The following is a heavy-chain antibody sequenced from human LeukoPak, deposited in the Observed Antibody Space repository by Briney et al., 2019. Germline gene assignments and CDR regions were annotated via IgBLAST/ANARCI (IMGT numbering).Heavy chain of an antibody. J-gene: IGHJ6*03. CDR1: DGSISSYY. V-gene: IGHV4-38-2*02. CDR2: IYHSGST. CDR3: AREGNSSGWYFYYYYYMDV. Sequence: SETLSLTCTVSDGSISSYYWGWIRQPPGKGLEWIGSIYHSGSTYYNPSLKSRVTISVDTSKNQFSLKLSSVTAADTAVYYCAREGNSSGWYFYYYYYMDVWGKGTTVTVSS. D-gene: IGHD6-19*01.